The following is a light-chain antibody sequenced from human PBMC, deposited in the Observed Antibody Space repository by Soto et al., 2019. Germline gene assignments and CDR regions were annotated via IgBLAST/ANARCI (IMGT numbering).Light chain of an antibody. CDR2: GAS. Sequence: DMVLTQSPGTVSLSPGERATLSCRASQSVSNNYLAWYQQKPGQAPRLLIYGASNRATGIPDRFSGSGSGTDFTLTISSLQPEDSATYYCQQSHSTPYTFGQGTKVDIK. CDR1: QSVSNNY. J-gene: IGKJ2*01. CDR3: QQSHSTPYT. V-gene: IGKV3-20*01.